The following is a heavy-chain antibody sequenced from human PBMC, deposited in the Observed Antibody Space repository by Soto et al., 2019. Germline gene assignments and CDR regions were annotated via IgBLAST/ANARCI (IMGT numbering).Heavy chain of an antibody. V-gene: IGHV4-34*01. Sequence: TLSLTCAVYGGSFSGYYWSWIRQPPGKGLEWIGEINHSGSTNYNPSLKSRVTISVDTSKNQFSLKLSSVTAADTAVYYCARLGKVYYDFWTYYFDYWGQGTLVTVS. J-gene: IGHJ4*02. CDR1: GGSFSGYY. CDR2: INHSGST. D-gene: IGHD3-3*01. CDR3: ARLGKVYYDFWTYYFDY.